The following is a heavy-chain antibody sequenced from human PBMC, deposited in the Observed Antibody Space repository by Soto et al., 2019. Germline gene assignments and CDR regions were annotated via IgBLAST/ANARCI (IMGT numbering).Heavy chain of an antibody. D-gene: IGHD5-12*01. Sequence: SETLSLTCAVYGESFSGYYWSWIRQPPGKGLEWIGEINHSGSTNYNPSLKSRVTISVDTSKNQFSLKLSSVTAADTAVYYCARVLDGYNYYFDYWGQGTLVTVSS. CDR2: INHSGST. J-gene: IGHJ4*02. V-gene: IGHV4-34*01. CDR3: ARVLDGYNYYFDY. CDR1: GESFSGYY.